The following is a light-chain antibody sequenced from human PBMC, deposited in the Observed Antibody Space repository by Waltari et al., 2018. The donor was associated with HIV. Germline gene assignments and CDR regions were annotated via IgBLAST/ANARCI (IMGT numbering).Light chain of an antibody. CDR2: GNN. CDR1: SSNIGAGYD. V-gene: IGLV1-40*01. CDR3: QSYDSSLSGSWV. Sequence: QSVLTQPPSVSGAPGQRVTFSCTGSSSNIGAGYDVHWYQQLPGTAPKLLIYGNNSRPSGVPDRLACSKSGTAASLAITGLQSEDEADYYCQSYDSSLSGSWVFGGGTKLTVL. J-gene: IGLJ3*02.